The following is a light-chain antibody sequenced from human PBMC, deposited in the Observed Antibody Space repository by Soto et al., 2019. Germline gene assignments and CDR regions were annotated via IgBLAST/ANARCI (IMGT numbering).Light chain of an antibody. V-gene: IGLV3-21*01. CDR3: QVLDRNRDPAV. Sequence: SYELTQPPSVSVAPGETARITCGGNNIGRKSVHWYHQKPGQAPVLVIYYDSDRPSGIPERFSGSNSGNTATLPITGVEVGNEADYYCQVLDRNRDPAVFGGGTTVTVL. J-gene: IGLJ2*01. CDR1: NIGRKS. CDR2: YDS.